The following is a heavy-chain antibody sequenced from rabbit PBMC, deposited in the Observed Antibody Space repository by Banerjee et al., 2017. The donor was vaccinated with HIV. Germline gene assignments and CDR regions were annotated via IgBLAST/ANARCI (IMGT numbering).Heavy chain of an antibody. CDR3: ARDMFSGYGPFNL. D-gene: IGHD6-1*01. J-gene: IGHJ4*01. V-gene: IGHV1S45*01. CDR2: ISTYNGIT. Sequence: QKQLVESGGGLVQPEGSLTLTCTASGFSFSSSYWMYWVRQAPGKGLEWIACISTYNGITYYASWAKGRFTISKTSSTVTLQMTSLTAADTATYFCARDMFSGYGPFNLWGQGTLVTVS. CDR1: GFSFSSSYW.